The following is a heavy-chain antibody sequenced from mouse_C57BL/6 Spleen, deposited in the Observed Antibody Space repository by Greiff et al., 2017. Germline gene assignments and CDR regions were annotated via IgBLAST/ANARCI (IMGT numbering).Heavy chain of an antibody. V-gene: IGHV1-80*01. CDR1: GYAFSSYW. CDR2: IYPGDGDT. Sequence: VQRVESGAELVKPGASVKISCKASGYAFSSYWMNWVKQRPGKGLEWIGQIYPGDGDTNYNGKFKGKATLTADKSSSTAYMQLSSLTSEDSAVYFCARIYYGSSYGDYWGQGTTLTVSS. D-gene: IGHD1-1*01. CDR3: ARIYYGSSYGDY. J-gene: IGHJ2*01.